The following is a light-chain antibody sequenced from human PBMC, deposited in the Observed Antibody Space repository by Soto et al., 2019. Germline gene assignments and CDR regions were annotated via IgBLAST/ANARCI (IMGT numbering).Light chain of an antibody. J-gene: IGKJ2*01. CDR3: QKHYTTPFT. CDR1: QSVLKSSNNKNY. Sequence: DMVMTQSPDSLAVSLGERATINCKSSQSVLKSSNNKNYLAWYQQKAGQPPKLVIYWTSTRESGVPDRFSGGGSETDFTLTISSLEAEEVVVYYCQKHYTTPFTFGQGTKLEIK. V-gene: IGKV4-1*01. CDR2: WTS.